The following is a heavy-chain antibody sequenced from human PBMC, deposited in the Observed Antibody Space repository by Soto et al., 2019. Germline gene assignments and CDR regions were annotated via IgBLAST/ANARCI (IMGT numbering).Heavy chain of an antibody. Sequence: QVQLVQSGAEVKKPGSSVKVSCKASGGTFSSYAISWVRQAPGQGLEWMGGIIPIFGTANYAQKFQGRVTXXXXXXXXXXXXXXXXXXXXXXXXYYCASPEYSSSRYYYYGMDVWGQGTTVTVSS. CDR3: ASPEYSSSRYYYYGMDV. D-gene: IGHD6-6*01. V-gene: IGHV1-69*01. CDR1: GGTFSSYA. J-gene: IGHJ6*02. CDR2: IIPIFGTA.